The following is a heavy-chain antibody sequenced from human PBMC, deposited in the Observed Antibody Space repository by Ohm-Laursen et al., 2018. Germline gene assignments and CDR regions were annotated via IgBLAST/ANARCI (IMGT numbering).Heavy chain of an antibody. J-gene: IGHJ4*02. D-gene: IGHD1-26*01. Sequence: SLRLSCTASGFTFRSYWMNWVRQAPGKGLEWVSAISGSGGSIYYADSVKGRFTISRDNAKNSLYLQMNSLRPEDTAVYYCARLLSGSSPEDYWGQGTLVTVSS. CDR3: ARLLSGSSPEDY. CDR1: GFTFRSYW. V-gene: IGHV3-21*04. CDR2: ISGSGGSI.